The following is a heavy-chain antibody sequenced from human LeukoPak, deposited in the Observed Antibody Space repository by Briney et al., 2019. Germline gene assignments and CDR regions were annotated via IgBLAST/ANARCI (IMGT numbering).Heavy chain of an antibody. CDR2: IYYSGST. J-gene: IGHJ4*02. V-gene: IGHV4-39*07. D-gene: IGHD5-18*01. Sequence: SETLSLTCTVSGGSISSSSYYWGWIRQPPGKGLEWIGSIYYSGSTYYNPSLKSRVTISVDTSKNQFSLKLSSVTAADTAVYYCARDSGIQLWSSTATPPTHWGQGTLVTVSS. CDR1: GGSISSSSYY. CDR3: ARDSGIQLWSSTATPPTH.